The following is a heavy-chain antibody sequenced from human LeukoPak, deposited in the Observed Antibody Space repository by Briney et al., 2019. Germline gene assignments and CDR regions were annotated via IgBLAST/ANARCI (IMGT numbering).Heavy chain of an antibody. CDR1: GFTFDDYA. Sequence: GGSLRLSCAASGFTFDDYAMHWVRQAPGKGLEWVSYISSSSTTIYYADSVRGRFTISRDNSKSILSLQMNSLRAEDTAIYYCATYRQVLLPFESWGQGTLVTVSS. V-gene: IGHV3-48*01. D-gene: IGHD5-18*01. CDR2: ISSSSTTI. CDR3: ATYRQVLLPFES. J-gene: IGHJ4*02.